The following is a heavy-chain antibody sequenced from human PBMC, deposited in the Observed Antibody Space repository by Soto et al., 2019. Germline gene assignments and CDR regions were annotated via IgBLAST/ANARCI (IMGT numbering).Heavy chain of an antibody. CDR1: GFTFSNYA. CDR3: ARTFHYDSETYLFDLDY. J-gene: IGHJ4*02. D-gene: IGHD3-10*01. CDR2: ISYDGGTK. V-gene: IGHV3-30-3*01. Sequence: QVQLVESGGGVVQPGRSLRLSCAASGFTFSNYAVHWVRQAPGKGLEWVAVISYDGGTKNYADSVKGRFTISRDNSRNTLYLQMKSLRLEDTAVSYCARTFHYDSETYLFDLDYWGQGTLVTVSS.